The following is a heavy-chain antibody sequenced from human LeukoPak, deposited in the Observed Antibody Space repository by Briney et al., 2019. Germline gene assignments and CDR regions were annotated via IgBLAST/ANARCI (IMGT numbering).Heavy chain of an antibody. V-gene: IGHV4-59*12. J-gene: IGHJ3*02. Sequence: SETLSLTCTVSGGSISSYYWSWIRQPPGKGLEWIGYIYYSGGTNYNPSLKSRVTISVDTSKNQFSLKLSSVTAADTAVYYCARVRGMTTGSHGDNDAFDIWGQGTMVTVSS. CDR1: GGSISSYY. CDR3: ARVRGMTTGSHGDNDAFDI. CDR2: IYYSGGT. D-gene: IGHD4-17*01.